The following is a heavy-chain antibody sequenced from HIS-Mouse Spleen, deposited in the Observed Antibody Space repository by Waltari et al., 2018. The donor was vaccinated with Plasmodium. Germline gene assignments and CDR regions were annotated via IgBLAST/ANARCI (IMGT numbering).Heavy chain of an antibody. V-gene: IGHV3-7*01. CDR3: ASSWYWYFDL. D-gene: IGHD6-13*01. CDR1: GFTFSSYW. CDR2: IKQDGSEK. J-gene: IGHJ2*01. Sequence: EVQLVESGGGLVQPGGSLRRSCAASGFTFSSYWVSWVRQAPGKGVEWVANIKQDGSEKYYVDSVKGRFTISRDNAKNSLYLQMNSLRAEDTAVYYCASSWYWYFDLWGRGTLVTVSS.